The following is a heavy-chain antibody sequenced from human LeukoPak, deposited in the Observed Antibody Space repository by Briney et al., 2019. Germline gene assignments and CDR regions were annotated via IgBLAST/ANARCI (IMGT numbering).Heavy chain of an antibody. Sequence: PSETLSLTCSVSGGSVSGYYWSWIRQPPGKGLEWIGTIYYSGSTYYNPSLKSRVTISVDTSKNQFSLNLSSMTATDTAVYYCARQAKAVVQYIDFDFWGQGTLVTVSS. D-gene: IGHD6-19*01. CDR3: ARQAKAVVQYIDFDF. CDR1: GGSVSGYY. J-gene: IGHJ4*02. V-gene: IGHV4-59*04. CDR2: IYYSGST.